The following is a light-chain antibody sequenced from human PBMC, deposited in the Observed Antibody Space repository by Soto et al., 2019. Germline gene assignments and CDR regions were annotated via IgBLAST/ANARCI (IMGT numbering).Light chain of an antibody. V-gene: IGKV3-11*01. CDR3: QQRSSWPVT. CDR1: QSVSSY. CDR2: DAS. Sequence: EIVLTQSPATLSLSPGERATLSCRASQSVSSYLAWYQQKPGQAPRLLIYDASNRATGIPARFSGSGSGTDFTPTISSLEPEDFAVYYCQQRSSWPVTFGGGTRVEIK. J-gene: IGKJ4*01.